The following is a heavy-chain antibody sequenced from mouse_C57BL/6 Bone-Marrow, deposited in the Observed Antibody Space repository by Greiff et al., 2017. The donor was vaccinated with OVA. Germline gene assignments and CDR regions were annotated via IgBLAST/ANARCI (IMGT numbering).Heavy chain of an antibody. CDR3: ANFYDGYYLYYFDY. V-gene: IGHV2-9*01. Sequence: VMLVESGPGLVAPSQSLSITCTVSGLSLTSYGVDWVRQPPGKGLEWLGVIWGGGSTNYNSALMSRLSISKDNSKSQVFLKMNSLQTDDTAMYYCANFYDGYYLYYFDYWGQGTTLTVSS. D-gene: IGHD2-3*01. CDR1: GLSLTSYG. J-gene: IGHJ2*01. CDR2: IWGGGST.